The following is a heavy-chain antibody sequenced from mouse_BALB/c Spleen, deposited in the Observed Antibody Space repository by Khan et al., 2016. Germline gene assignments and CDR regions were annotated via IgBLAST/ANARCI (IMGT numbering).Heavy chain of an antibody. CDR2: IHHSGNT. Sequence: EGQRQESGPDLVKPSQSLSLTCTVSGYSITSGYNWHWIRQFPGNKLEWMGYIHHSGNTNYNPSLKSRISITRDTSKNQFFLQLSSVTTEDTATYYCASYYNGSSSIYWGQGTTLTVSS. J-gene: IGHJ2*01. V-gene: IGHV3-1*02. CDR3: ASYYNGSSSIY. D-gene: IGHD1-1*01. CDR1: GYSITSGYN.